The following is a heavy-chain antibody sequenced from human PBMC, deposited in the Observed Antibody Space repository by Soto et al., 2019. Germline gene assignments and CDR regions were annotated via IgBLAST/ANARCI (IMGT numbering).Heavy chain of an antibody. J-gene: IGHJ6*03. CDR3: ARGLRDRYYYYHYMDV. CDR1: GGSLSSYY. CDR2: IYYSGST. V-gene: IGHV4-59*01. Sequence: SETLSLTCTVSGGSLSSYYWSWIRQPPGKGLEWIGYIYYSGSTNYNPSLKSRVTISVDTSKNQFSLKLSSVTAADTAVYYCARGLRDRYYYYHYMDVWGKGTTVTVSS.